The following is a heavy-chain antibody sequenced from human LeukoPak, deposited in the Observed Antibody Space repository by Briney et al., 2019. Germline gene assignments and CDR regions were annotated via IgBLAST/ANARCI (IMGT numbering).Heavy chain of an antibody. CDR2: VSDSGKST. D-gene: IGHD4-17*01. Sequence: PGGSLRLPCAASGFTFSNYAMSWVRQAPGKGLEWVSAVSDSGKSTYYADSVKGRFTISRDSSRNTLYLQMNSLRAEDTAVYYCAKDPPGDYVTYWGQGTLVTVSS. J-gene: IGHJ4*02. CDR3: AKDPPGDYVTY. CDR1: GFTFSNYA. V-gene: IGHV3-23*01.